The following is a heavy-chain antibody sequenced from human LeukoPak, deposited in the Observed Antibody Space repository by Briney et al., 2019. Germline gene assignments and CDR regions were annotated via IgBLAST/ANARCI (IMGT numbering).Heavy chain of an antibody. CDR1: GYIFTNYD. D-gene: IGHD5-18*01. CDR2: MNPNSGNT. J-gene: IGHJ4*02. Sequence: PSVKVSCKASGYIFTNYDINWVRQATGQGLEWMGWMNPNSGNTGFAQKFQGRVTMTRNTSKSTAYMELSSLTSEDWAVYYCARARGYSYGYCDYWGQGTLVTVSS. V-gene: IGHV1-8*01. CDR3: ARARGYSYGYCDY.